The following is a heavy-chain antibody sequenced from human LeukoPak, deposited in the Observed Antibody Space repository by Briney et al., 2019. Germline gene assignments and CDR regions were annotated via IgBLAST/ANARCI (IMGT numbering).Heavy chain of an antibody. CDR3: ARGHNSSSSAFYYYYMDV. V-gene: IGHV3-7*03. D-gene: IGHD6-6*01. J-gene: IGHJ6*03. CDR2: IKQDGSEK. Sequence: QSGGSLRLSGEASGSTFSSYWMSWGRQAPGKGLGWVANIKQDGSEKYYVDSVKGPFTISRHNAKHSLYPQMHSPSAEDPAVYYCARGHNSSSSAFYYYYMDVWARGPTLTVSS. CDR1: GSTFSSYW.